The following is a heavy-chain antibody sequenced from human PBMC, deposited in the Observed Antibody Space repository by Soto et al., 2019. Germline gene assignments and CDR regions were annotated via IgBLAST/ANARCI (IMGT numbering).Heavy chain of an antibody. Sequence: GGSLRLSCADSGFTFSSYSMNWVLQAPGTCMEWVSSISSSSSYIYYADSVKDRFNISRDNAKNSLYLQRNSLKAEDTAVYYCARDTEDGSGSYYNPNFDYLGQGTLVTVSS. D-gene: IGHD3-10*01. J-gene: IGHJ4*02. CDR3: ARDTEDGSGSYYNPNFDY. V-gene: IGHV3-21*01. CDR2: ISSSSSYI. CDR1: GFTFSSYS.